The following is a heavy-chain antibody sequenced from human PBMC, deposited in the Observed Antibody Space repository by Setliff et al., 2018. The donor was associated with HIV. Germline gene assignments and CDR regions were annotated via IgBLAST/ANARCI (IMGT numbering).Heavy chain of an antibody. D-gene: IGHD1-1*01. CDR1: GFTFSSYG. Sequence: PGGSLRLSCAASGFTFSSYGMHWVRQAPGKGLEWVAFIRYDGSNKYYADSVKGRFTISRDNSKNTLYLQMNSLRAEDTAVYYCASARIPTGGTPTSLDYWGQGALVTVSS. V-gene: IGHV3-30*02. CDR3: ASARIPTGGTPTSLDY. J-gene: IGHJ4*02. CDR2: IRYDGSNK.